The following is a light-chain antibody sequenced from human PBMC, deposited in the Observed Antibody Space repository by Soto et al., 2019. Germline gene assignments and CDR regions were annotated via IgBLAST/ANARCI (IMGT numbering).Light chain of an antibody. J-gene: IGKJ2*01. V-gene: IGKV4-1*01. CDR1: QSVLSSSNNKNY. CDR2: WAS. CDR3: QQYNNTPMYT. Sequence: DIVMTQSPDSLAVSLGERATINCKSSQSVLSSSNNKNYLAWYQQKPGQPPKLLIYWASTRESGVPHRFSGSGSGTDFTLTISNLQAEDVAVYYCQQYNNTPMYTFGQGTKLEIK.